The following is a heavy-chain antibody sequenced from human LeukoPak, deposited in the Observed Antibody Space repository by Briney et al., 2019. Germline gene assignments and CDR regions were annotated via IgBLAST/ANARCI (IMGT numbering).Heavy chain of an antibody. J-gene: IGHJ4*02. CDR2: ISSDGSNK. Sequence: GGSLRLSCAASGFTFDDYAMHWVRQAPGKGLEWVAVISSDGSNKYYADSVKGRFTISRDNSKNTLYLQMNSLRAEDTAVYYCARDRYSSGWYGDFDCWGQGTLVTVSS. CDR1: GFTFDDYA. V-gene: IGHV3-30-3*01. D-gene: IGHD6-19*01. CDR3: ARDRYSSGWYGDFDC.